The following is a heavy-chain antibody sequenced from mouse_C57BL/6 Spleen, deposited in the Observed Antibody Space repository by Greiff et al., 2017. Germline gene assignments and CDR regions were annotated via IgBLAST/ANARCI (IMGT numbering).Heavy chain of an antibody. CDR1: GFTFSDYG. CDR3: ARDFDYGSSYDY. V-gene: IGHV5-17*01. J-gene: IGHJ2*01. CDR2: ISSGSSTI. Sequence: EVQRVESGGGLVKPGGSLKLSCAASGFTFSDYGMHWVRQAPEKGLEWVAYISSGSSTIYYADTVKGRFTISRDNAKNTLFLQMTSLRSEDTALYYCARDFDYGSSYDYWGQGTTLTVSS. D-gene: IGHD1-1*01.